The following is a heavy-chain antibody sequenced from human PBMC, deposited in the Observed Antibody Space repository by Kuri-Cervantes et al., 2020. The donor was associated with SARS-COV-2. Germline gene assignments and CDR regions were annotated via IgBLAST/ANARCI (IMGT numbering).Heavy chain of an antibody. CDR3: ARVSVGSGSNYFDY. J-gene: IGHJ4*02. D-gene: IGHD3-10*01. Sequence: GGSLRLSCAASGFTFSTYAMNWVRQAPGKGLEWVSAISGSGGSTYYADSVKGRFTISRDNAKNSLYLQMNSLRAEDTAVYYCARVSVGSGSNYFDYWGQGTLVTVSS. CDR2: ISGSGGST. CDR1: GFTFSTYA. V-gene: IGHV3-23*01.